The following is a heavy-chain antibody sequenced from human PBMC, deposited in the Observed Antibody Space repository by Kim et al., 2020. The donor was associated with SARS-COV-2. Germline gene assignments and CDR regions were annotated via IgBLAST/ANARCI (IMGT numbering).Heavy chain of an antibody. V-gene: IGHV4-59*13. CDR1: GGSISSYY. D-gene: IGHD3-10*01. CDR2: IYYSGST. J-gene: IGHJ5*02. CDR3: ARGTIYGSGKNWFDP. Sequence: SETLSLTCTVSGGSISSYYWSWIRQPPGKGLEWIGYIYYSGSTNYNPSLKSRVTISVDTSKNQFSLKLSSVTAADTAVYYCARGTIYGSGKNWFDPWGQGTLVTVSS.